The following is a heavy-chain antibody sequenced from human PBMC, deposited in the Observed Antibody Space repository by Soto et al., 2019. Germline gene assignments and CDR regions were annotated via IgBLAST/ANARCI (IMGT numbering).Heavy chain of an antibody. V-gene: IGHV4-31*03. J-gene: IGHJ6*02. Sequence: SETLSLTCTVSGGSISSGGYYWSWIRQHPGKGLEWIGYIYYSGSTYYNPSLKSRVTISVDTSKNQFSLKLSSVTAADTAVYYCASGGLAYCGGDCYSDPYYYFYYGMDVWGQGTPVTVSS. CDR2: IYYSGST. D-gene: IGHD2-21*02. CDR1: GGSISSGGYY. CDR3: ASGGLAYCGGDCYSDPYYYFYYGMDV.